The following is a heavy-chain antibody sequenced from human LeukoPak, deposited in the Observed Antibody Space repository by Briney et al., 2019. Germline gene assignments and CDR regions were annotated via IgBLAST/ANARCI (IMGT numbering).Heavy chain of an antibody. CDR3: ARSYCSGASCVHYYYYGMDV. D-gene: IGHD2-15*01. V-gene: IGHV3-30*04. CDR2: ISYDGSNK. CDR1: GFTFSSYA. Sequence: PGGSLRLSCAASGFTFSSYAMHWVRQAPGKGLEWVAVISYDGSNKYYADSVKGRFTISRDNSKNTLYLQMNSLRAEDTAVYYCARSYCSGASCVHYYYYGMDVWGQGTTVTVSS. J-gene: IGHJ6*02.